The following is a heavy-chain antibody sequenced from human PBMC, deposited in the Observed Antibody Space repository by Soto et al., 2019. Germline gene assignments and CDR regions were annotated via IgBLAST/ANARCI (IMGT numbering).Heavy chain of an antibody. J-gene: IGHJ3*02. CDR2: IYRGDSDT. CDR1: GYSFTSYW. D-gene: IGHD6-13*01. CDR3: ARRTVVASGLGGGAFDI. Sequence: GESLKISCKGSGYSFTSYWIGWVRQMPGKGLEWMGIIYRGDSDTRYSPSFQGQVTSSADKSINTAYLQWRSLKASDTAMYYCARRTVVASGLGGGAFDIWGQGTMVTVSS. V-gene: IGHV5-51*01.